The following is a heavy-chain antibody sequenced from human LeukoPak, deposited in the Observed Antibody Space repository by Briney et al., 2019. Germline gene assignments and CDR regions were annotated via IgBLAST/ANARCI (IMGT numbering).Heavy chain of an antibody. CDR1: GFTFSDFA. V-gene: IGHV3-23*01. CDR2: IGGTGEA. J-gene: IGHJ3*02. D-gene: IGHD2-8*01. Sequence: GGSLRLSCAASGFTFSDFAMSWVRQAPGKRLEWASVIGGTGEAHYTDSVRGRFTISRDHSKNTLSLQMNSLRPEDTAIYYCAKDSWARNGIYDPFDIWGQGTMVTVSS. CDR3: AKDSWARNGIYDPFDI.